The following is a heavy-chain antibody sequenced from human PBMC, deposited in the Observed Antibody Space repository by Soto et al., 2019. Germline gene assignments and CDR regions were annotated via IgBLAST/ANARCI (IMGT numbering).Heavy chain of an antibody. CDR1: GFTFSSYA. CDR2: ISGSGGST. D-gene: IGHD1-26*01. Sequence: FLRLSCAASGFTFSSYAMSWVRQAPGKGLEWVSAISGSGGSTYYADSVKGRFTISRDNSKNTLYLQMNSLRAEDTAVYYCAKEGSGSYYEYNWFDPWGQGTLVTVSS. V-gene: IGHV3-23*01. J-gene: IGHJ5*02. CDR3: AKEGSGSYYEYNWFDP.